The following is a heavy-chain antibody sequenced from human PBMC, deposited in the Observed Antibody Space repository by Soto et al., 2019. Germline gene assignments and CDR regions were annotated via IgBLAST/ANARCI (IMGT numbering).Heavy chain of an antibody. J-gene: IGHJ4*02. V-gene: IGHV4-30-4*01. Sequence: SETLSLTCTVSGGSISSGDYYWSWIRQPPGKGLEWIGYIYYSGSTYYNPSLKSRVTISVDTSKNQFSLKLSSVTAADTAVYYCARVDTAMVPPTYWGQGTLVTVSS. CDR3: ARVDTAMVPPTY. CDR1: GGSISSGDYY. D-gene: IGHD5-18*01. CDR2: IYYSGST.